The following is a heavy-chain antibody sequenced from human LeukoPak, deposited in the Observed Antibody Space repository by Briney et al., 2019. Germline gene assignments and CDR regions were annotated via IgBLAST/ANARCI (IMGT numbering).Heavy chain of an antibody. CDR2: IKQDGSEK. CDR1: GFTFSSYW. Sequence: GGSLRLSCAASGFTFSSYWMSWVRQAPGKGLEWVASIKQDGSEKYYVDSVKGRFTISRDNAKNSLYLQMNSLRAEDTAVYYCARALSYCSSTSCSLYYYYYYMDAWGKGTTVTVSS. CDR3: ARALSYCSSTSCSLYYYYYYMDA. V-gene: IGHV3-7*01. D-gene: IGHD2-2*01. J-gene: IGHJ6*03.